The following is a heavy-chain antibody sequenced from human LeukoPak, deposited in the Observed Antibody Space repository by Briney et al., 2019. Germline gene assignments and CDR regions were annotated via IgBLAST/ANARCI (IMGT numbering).Heavy chain of an antibody. CDR2: VSGSGGAT. Sequence: GGSLRLSCAASGFTFSSYAMDWVRQAPGRGLEWVSAVSGSGGATYYADSVQGRFTVSRDNSKNTQYLQMNSLRAEDTAQYYCARKAAPTSGYDYWGQGILVTVSS. CDR1: GFTFSSYA. J-gene: IGHJ4*02. V-gene: IGHV3-23*01. D-gene: IGHD5-18*01. CDR3: ARKAAPTSGYDY.